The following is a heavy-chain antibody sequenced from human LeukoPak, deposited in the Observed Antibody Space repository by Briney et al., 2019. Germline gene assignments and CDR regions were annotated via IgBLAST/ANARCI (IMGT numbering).Heavy chain of an antibody. V-gene: IGHV3-21*01. CDR2: IGSSSSYI. Sequence: GGSLRPSCAASGFTFSSYSMNWVRQAPGKGLEWVSSIGSSSSYIYYADSVKGRFTISRDNAKNSLHLQMNSLRAEDTAVYYCAASTKHTAMVDYWGQGTLVTVSS. J-gene: IGHJ4*02. CDR3: AASTKHTAMVDY. D-gene: IGHD5-18*01. CDR1: GFTFSSYS.